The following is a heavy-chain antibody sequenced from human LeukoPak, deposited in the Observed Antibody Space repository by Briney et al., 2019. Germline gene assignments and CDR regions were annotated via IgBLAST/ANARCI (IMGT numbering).Heavy chain of an antibody. CDR1: GFTFSSYA. CDR2: ISGSGGST. V-gene: IGHV3-23*01. CDR3: AKDLIAVAGTSFDY. Sequence: GGSLRLSCAASGFTFSSYAMSWVRQAPGKGLEWVSAISGSGGSTYYADSVKGRFTISRDNSNNTLYLQMNSPRAEDTAVYYCAKDLIAVAGTSFDYWGQGTLVTVSS. J-gene: IGHJ4*02. D-gene: IGHD6-19*01.